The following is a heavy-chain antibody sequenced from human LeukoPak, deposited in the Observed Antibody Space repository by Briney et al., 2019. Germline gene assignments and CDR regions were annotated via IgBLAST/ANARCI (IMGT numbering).Heavy chain of an antibody. Sequence: ASVKVSCKASGYTFTSFAIHWVRQAPGQRLEWMGWINAGNGQTKYSQKFQRRVTITRDTSASTAYMELSSLRSEDTAVYYCARAGVVEMATIGFDYWGQGTLVTVSS. CDR2: INAGNGQT. CDR1: GYTFTSFA. D-gene: IGHD5-24*01. CDR3: ARAGVVEMATIGFDY. V-gene: IGHV1-3*01. J-gene: IGHJ4*02.